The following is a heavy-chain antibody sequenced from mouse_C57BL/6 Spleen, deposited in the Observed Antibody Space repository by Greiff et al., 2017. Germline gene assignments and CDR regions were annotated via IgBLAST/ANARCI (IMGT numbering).Heavy chain of an antibody. J-gene: IGHJ2*01. CDR1: GYTFTSYW. V-gene: IGHV1-52*01. CDR2: IDPSDSET. Sequence: VQLQQPGAELVRPGSSVKLSCKASGYTFTSYWMHWVKQRPIQGLEWIGNIDPSDSETHYNQKFKDKATLTVDKSSSTAYMQLSSLTSEDSAVYYCVRGGSYYYDYWGQGTTLTVSS. CDR3: VRGGSYYYDY.